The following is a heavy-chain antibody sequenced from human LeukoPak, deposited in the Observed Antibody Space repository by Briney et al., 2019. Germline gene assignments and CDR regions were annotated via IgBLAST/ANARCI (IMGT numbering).Heavy chain of an antibody. Sequence: GGSLRLSCAASGFTFSNAWMSWVRQAPGKGLEWVGRIKSKTDGGTTDYAAPVKGRFTISRDDSKNTLYLQMNSLKTEDTAVYYCTARAITMVRGVIINFDYWGQGTLVTVSS. V-gene: IGHV3-15*01. D-gene: IGHD3-10*01. CDR1: GFTFSNAW. CDR2: IKSKTDGGTT. CDR3: TARAITMVRGVIINFDY. J-gene: IGHJ4*02.